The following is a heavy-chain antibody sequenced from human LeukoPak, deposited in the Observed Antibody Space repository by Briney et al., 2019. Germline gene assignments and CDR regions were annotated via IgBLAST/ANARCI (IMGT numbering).Heavy chain of an antibody. J-gene: IGHJ6*03. CDR1: GYTFTGYY. CDR3: ARGNFDWLLSDYYYYMDV. CDR2: INPNRGGT. D-gene: IGHD3-9*01. V-gene: IGHV1-2*02. Sequence: GASVKVSCKASGYTFTGYYIHWVRQAPGQGLEWMGCINPNRGGTNFAQKFQDRVTITRDASINTAYMQLRKLRSDDTAVYYCARGNFDWLLSDYYYYMDVWGRGTTVTVSS.